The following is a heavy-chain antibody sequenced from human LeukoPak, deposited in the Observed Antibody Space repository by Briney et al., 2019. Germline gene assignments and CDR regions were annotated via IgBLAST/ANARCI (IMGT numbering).Heavy chain of an antibody. CDR3: ARVWGIAAANWFDP. J-gene: IGHJ5*02. CDR2: IYYSGST. Sequence: SETLSLTCTVSGGSISSGGYDWSWIRQHPGKGLEWIGYIYYSGSTYYNPSLKSRVTISVDTSKNQFSLKLSSVTAADTAVYYCARVWGIAAANWFDPWGQGTLVTVSS. CDR1: GGSISSGGYD. V-gene: IGHV4-31*03. D-gene: IGHD6-13*01.